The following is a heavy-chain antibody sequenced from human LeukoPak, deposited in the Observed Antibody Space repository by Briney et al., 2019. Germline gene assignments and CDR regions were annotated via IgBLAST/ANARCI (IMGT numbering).Heavy chain of an antibody. J-gene: IGHJ3*02. CDR3: AKDIEEGDSSLVWAFDI. D-gene: IGHD3-22*01. V-gene: IGHV3-9*01. CDR1: GFTFDDYS. Sequence: GGSLRLSCAASGFTFDDYSMHWVRQAPGKGLEWVSGISWNSGSIGYADSVKGRFTISRENAKNSLYLQMKSLRAEDKALYYCAKDIEEGDSSLVWAFDIWGQGTMVTVSS. CDR2: ISWNSGSI.